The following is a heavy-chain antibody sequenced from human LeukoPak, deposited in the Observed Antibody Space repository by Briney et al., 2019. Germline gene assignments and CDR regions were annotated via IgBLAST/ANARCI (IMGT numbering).Heavy chain of an antibody. Sequence: GGSLRLSCAASGFTFSSYAMSWVRQAPGKGLEWVSTISGSGGSTYYADSVKGRFTISRDNSKNTLYLHMNSLRAEDTAVYYCARTYYYDSSGYYPLGYWGQGTLVTVSS. CDR3: ARTYYYDSSGYYPLGY. V-gene: IGHV3-23*01. CDR1: GFTFSSYA. CDR2: ISGSGGST. D-gene: IGHD3-22*01. J-gene: IGHJ4*02.